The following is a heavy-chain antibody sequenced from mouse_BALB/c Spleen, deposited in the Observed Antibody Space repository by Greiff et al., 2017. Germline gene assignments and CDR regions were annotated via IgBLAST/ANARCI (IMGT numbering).Heavy chain of an antibody. CDR2: IDPANGNT. CDR3: ARGSDYDAWFAD. J-gene: IGHJ3*01. D-gene: IGHD2-4*01. V-gene: IGHV14-3*02. CDR1: GFNIKDTY. Sequence: EVQLQQSGAELVKPGASVKLSCTASGFNIKDTYMHWVKQRPEQGLEWIGRIDPANGNTKYDPKFQGKATITADTSSNTAYLQLSSLTSEDTAVYYCARGSDYDAWFADWGQGTLVTVSA.